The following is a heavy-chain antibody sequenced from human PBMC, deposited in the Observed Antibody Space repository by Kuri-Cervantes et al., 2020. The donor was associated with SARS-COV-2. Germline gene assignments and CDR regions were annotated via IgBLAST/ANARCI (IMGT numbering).Heavy chain of an antibody. CDR3: ARGAANYYYMDL. J-gene: IGHJ6*03. CDR1: GFTFSNYV. V-gene: IGHV3-33*08. D-gene: IGHD3-16*01. Sequence: GESLKISCVASGFTFSNYVIHWVRQAPGKGLEWVAVIWYDGENEYYAGSVKGRFTISRDNSKNTVSLHMNSMRAEDTAMYYCARGAANYYYMDLWGKGTTVTVSS. CDR2: IWYDGENE.